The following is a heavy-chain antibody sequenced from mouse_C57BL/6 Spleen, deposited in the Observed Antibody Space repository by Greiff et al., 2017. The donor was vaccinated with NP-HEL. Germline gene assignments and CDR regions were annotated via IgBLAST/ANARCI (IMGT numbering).Heavy chain of an antibody. Sequence: VKLVESGAELVRPGTSVKMSCKASGYTFTNYWIGWAKQRPGNGLEWIGDIYPGGGYTNYNEKFKGKATLTADKSSSTAYMQFSSLTSEDSAIYYCARYGGSSSWFAYWGQGTLVTVSA. V-gene: IGHV1-63*01. CDR3: ARYGGSSSWFAY. CDR1: GYTFTNYW. J-gene: IGHJ3*01. D-gene: IGHD1-1*01. CDR2: IYPGGGYT.